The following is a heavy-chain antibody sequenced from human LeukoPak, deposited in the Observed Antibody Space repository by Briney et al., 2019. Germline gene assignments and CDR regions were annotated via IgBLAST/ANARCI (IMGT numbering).Heavy chain of an antibody. V-gene: IGHV1-69*05. Sequence: ASVKVSCKASGGTFSSYAISWVRQAPGQGLEWMGGIIPIFGTANYAQKFQGRVTITTDESTSTAYMELSSLRSEDTAVYYCARGPQLQRITIFGVVNYYYMDVWGKGTTVTVSS. CDR1: GGTFSSYA. CDR2: IIPIFGTA. D-gene: IGHD3-3*01. CDR3: ARGPQLQRITIFGVVNYYYMDV. J-gene: IGHJ6*03.